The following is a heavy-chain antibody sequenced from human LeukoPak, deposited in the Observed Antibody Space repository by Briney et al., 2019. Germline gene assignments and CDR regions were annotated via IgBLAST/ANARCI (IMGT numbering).Heavy chain of an antibody. CDR3: ARTQYCSGGSCYLPYNWFDP. V-gene: IGHV4-4*07. J-gene: IGHJ5*02. CDR2: IYTSGST. Sequence: SETLSLTCTVSGGSISSYYWSWIRQPAGKGLEWIGRIYTSGSTNYNPSLKSRVTMSVDTSKNQFSLKLSSVTAADTAVYYCARTQYCSGGSCYLPYNWFDPWGQGTLVTVSS. D-gene: IGHD2-15*01. CDR1: GGSISSYY.